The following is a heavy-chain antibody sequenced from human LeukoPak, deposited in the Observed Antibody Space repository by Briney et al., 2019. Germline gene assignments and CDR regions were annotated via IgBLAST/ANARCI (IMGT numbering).Heavy chain of an antibody. Sequence: PSETLSLTCTVSGGSISSGGYYWSWLRQHPGKGLEWIGYIYYSGSTYYNPSLKSRVTISVDTSKNQFSLKLSSVTAADTAVYYCARSRDWCSGGSCLIDYWGQGTLVTVSS. V-gene: IGHV4-31*03. J-gene: IGHJ4*02. D-gene: IGHD2-15*01. CDR3: ARSRDWCSGGSCLIDY. CDR2: IYYSGST. CDR1: GGSISSGGYY.